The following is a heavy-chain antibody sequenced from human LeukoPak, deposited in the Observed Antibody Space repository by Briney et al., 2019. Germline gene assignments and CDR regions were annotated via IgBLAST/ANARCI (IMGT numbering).Heavy chain of an antibody. CDR2: ISAYNGNT. CDR3: ARRVLLYDILTAYSRYYSSYMDV. D-gene: IGHD3-9*01. CDR1: GYTFTSYG. Sequence: GASVKVSCKASGYTFTSYGISWVRQAPGQGLEWMGWISAYNGNTNYAQKLQGRVTMTRNTSINTAYMELSSLRSEDTAVYYCARRVLLYDILTAYSRYYSSYMDVWGRGTTVTISS. V-gene: IGHV1-18*01. J-gene: IGHJ6*03.